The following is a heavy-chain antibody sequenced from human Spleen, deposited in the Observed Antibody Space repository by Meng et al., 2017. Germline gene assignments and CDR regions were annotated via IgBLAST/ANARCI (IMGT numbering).Heavy chain of an antibody. Sequence: LQEVGPGLVGPAGTRSLTCAVAGGSLRGSNWGSWVRQPPGKGLEWIGEIYHLGSTNYNPSLKSRVTISVDKSKTQFSLKVTSVTAADTAVYYCARRPIYYYDSSGYKPGLDYWGQGTLVTVSS. J-gene: IGHJ4*02. D-gene: IGHD3-22*01. V-gene: IGHV4-4*02. CDR3: ARRPIYYYDSSGYKPGLDY. CDR2: IYHLGST. CDR1: GGSLRGSNW.